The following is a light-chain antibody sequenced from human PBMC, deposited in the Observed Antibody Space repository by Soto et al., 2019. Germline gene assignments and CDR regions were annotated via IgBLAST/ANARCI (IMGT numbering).Light chain of an antibody. V-gene: IGKV1-39*01. CDR1: QSIVTY. Sequence: DIQMTQSPSSLSASVGDRVTITCRASQSIVTYLNWYLQKPGKAPKLLIYAASNLQSGVPSRFSGSGSGTDFTLTMSSLQPEDFATYFCQQSYSTPPWTCGQGTKVEIK. CDR2: AAS. J-gene: IGKJ1*01. CDR3: QQSYSTPPWT.